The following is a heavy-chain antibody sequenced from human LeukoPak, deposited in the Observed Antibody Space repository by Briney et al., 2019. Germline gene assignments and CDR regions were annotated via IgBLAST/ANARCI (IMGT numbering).Heavy chain of an antibody. V-gene: IGHV3-21*06. D-gene: IGHD3-22*01. CDR2: ISSSSSYI. CDR1: GFTFSSYS. Sequence: GGSLRLSCAASGFTFSSYSMNWVRQAPGKGLEWVSSISSSSSYIYYADSVKGRFTISRDNVKNSLYLQMNSLRDEDTAVYYCARGLAASLWSSGYSNWGQGTLVTVSS. J-gene: IGHJ4*02. CDR3: ARGLAASLWSSGYSN.